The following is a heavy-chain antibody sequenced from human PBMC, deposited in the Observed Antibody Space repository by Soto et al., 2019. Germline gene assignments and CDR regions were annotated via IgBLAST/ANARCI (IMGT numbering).Heavy chain of an antibody. V-gene: IGHV1-18*01. J-gene: IGHJ6*03. D-gene: IGHD2-15*01. Sequence: QVQLVQSGAEVKKPGASVKVSCKASGYTFTSYGISWVRQAPAQGLEWMGWISAYNGNTNYAQKLQGRVTMTTDTSTSTAYMELRSLRSDDTAVYYCARDLDIVVVVAATNAYYYMDVWGKGTTVTVSS. CDR2: ISAYNGNT. CDR1: GYTFTSYG. CDR3: ARDLDIVVVVAATNAYYYMDV.